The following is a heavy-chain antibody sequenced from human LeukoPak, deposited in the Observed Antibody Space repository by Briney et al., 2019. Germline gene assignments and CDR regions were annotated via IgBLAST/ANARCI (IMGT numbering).Heavy chain of an antibody. CDR2: IIPIFGIA. D-gene: IGHD5-24*01. Sequence: ASVTVSCKASGGTFSSSAISWVRQAPGQGLEWMGRIIPIFGIANYAQKFQGRVTITADKSTSTAYMELSSLRSEDTAVYYCARAIEDGYNLDYWGQGTLVTVSS. J-gene: IGHJ4*02. V-gene: IGHV1-69*04. CDR3: ARAIEDGYNLDY. CDR1: GGTFSSSA.